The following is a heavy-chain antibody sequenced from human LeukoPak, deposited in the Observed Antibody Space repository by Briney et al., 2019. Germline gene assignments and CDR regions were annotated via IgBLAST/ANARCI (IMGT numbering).Heavy chain of an antibody. CDR2: FDPEDGET. V-gene: IGHV1-24*01. CDR3: ATDRMGATGVDAFDI. D-gene: IGHD1-26*01. J-gene: IGHJ3*02. CDR1: GYTLTELS. Sequence: ASVKVSCKVSGYTLTELSMHWVRQAPGKGLEWMGGFDPEDGETIYAQKFQGRVTMTEDTSTDTAYMELSSLRSEDTAVYYCATDRMGATGVDAFDIWGQGTMVTVSS.